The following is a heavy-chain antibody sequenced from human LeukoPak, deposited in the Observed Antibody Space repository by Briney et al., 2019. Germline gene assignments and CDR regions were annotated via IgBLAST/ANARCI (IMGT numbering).Heavy chain of an antibody. Sequence: GGSLRLSCAASGFTFSDHYIDWVRQAPGKGLEGFGRTRNKANSYTTEYAASVKGRFTISRDDSKNSLYLQMNSLKTEDTAVYYCARQLCTNGICYRHFDYWGQGTLVTVSS. CDR1: GFTFSDHY. J-gene: IGHJ4*02. CDR2: TRNKANSYTT. D-gene: IGHD2-8*01. V-gene: IGHV3-72*01. CDR3: ARQLCTNGICYRHFDY.